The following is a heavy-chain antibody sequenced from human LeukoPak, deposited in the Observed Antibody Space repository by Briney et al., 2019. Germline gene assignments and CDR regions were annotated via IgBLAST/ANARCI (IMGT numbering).Heavy chain of an antibody. CDR2: MIGSGGST. D-gene: IGHD2-21*02. CDR3: GRAVVVTAGYFFDY. V-gene: IGHV3-23*01. Sequence: GDSVKHSCGASGFHFRSFAMMWVPPAPRKGLEEVSAMIGSGGSTYCADSVKGRFSISKDNSKNALFLQLNSLRAEDTAVYYCGRAVVVTAGYFFDYWGQGTLVSVAS. J-gene: IGHJ4*02. CDR1: GFHFRSFA.